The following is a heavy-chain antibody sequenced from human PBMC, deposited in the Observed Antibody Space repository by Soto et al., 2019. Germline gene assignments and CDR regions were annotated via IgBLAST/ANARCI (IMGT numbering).Heavy chain of an antibody. CDR1: GFSFSSFA. CDR2: ISDDGASI. Sequence: GGTLRLSCEASGFSFSSFAMNWVRQAPGRGLEWVSYISDDGASIYYADSLKGRFTISRDNAKNSLSLQMNNLRAEDTAVYYCARENSVQAWLHHFDHWGLGTLVTVSS. D-gene: IGHD5-18*01. CDR3: ARENSVQAWLHHFDH. V-gene: IGHV3-48*03. J-gene: IGHJ4*02.